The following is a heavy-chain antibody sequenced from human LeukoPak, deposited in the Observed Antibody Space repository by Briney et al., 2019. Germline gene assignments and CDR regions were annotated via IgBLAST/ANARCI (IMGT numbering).Heavy chain of an antibody. CDR1: GFTFSSYA. D-gene: IGHD1-26*01. V-gene: IGHV3-64*01. J-gene: IGHJ5*02. Sequence: GGSLRLSCAASGFTFSSYAMHWVRQAPGEGLEYVSAISSNGGSTYYANSVKGRFTISRDNSKNTLYLQMGSLRAEDMAVYYCARVVGATGWFDPWGQGTLVTVSS. CDR3: ARVVGATGWFDP. CDR2: ISSNGGST.